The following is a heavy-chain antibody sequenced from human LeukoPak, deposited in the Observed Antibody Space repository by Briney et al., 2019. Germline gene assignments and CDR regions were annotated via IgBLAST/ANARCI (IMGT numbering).Heavy chain of an antibody. Sequence: ASVKVSCKASGYTFTNYAMHWVRQAPGQRLEWMGWINAGNGNTKYSQKFQGRVTITRDTSASTAYMELRSLRSDDTAVYYCARDSYYDILTGYYPWAYYYYGMDVWGQGTTVTVSS. CDR1: GYTFTNYA. D-gene: IGHD3-9*01. CDR2: INAGNGNT. J-gene: IGHJ6*02. CDR3: ARDSYYDILTGYYPWAYYYYGMDV. V-gene: IGHV1-3*01.